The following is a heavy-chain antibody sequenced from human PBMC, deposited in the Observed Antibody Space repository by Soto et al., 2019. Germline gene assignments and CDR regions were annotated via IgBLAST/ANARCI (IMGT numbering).Heavy chain of an antibody. CDR1: GFTFSTYS. V-gene: IGHV3-48*01. D-gene: IGHD5-12*01. J-gene: IGHJ5*02. Sequence: PGGSLRLSCAASGFTFSTYSVNWVRQAPGKGLEWVSYINSNSDTIYYADSVKGRFTISRDNAKNSLYLQMSSLRAEDTAVYYCARRGGYEPWGQGTLVTVSS. CDR3: ARRGGYEP. CDR2: INSNSDTI.